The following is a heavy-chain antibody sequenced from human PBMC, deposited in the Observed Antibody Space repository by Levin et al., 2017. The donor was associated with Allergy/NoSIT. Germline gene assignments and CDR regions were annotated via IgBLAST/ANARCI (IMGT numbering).Heavy chain of an antibody. CDR1: GASIRSTDYY. CDR2: ISHSGST. D-gene: IGHD4-17*01. Sequence: SQTLSLPCSVSGASIRSTDYYWGWIRQPPGKGLEWIGSISHSGSTIYNPSLKSRVTISVDTSKNQFSLQLTSLTAADTALYYCARPAHDYGDYKYYFEYWGQGTLVTVSS. V-gene: IGHV4-39*01. CDR3: ARPAHDYGDYKYYFEY. J-gene: IGHJ4*02.